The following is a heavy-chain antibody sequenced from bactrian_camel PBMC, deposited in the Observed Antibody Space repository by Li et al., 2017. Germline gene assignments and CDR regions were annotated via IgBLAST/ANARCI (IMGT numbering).Heavy chain of an antibody. Sequence: VQLVESGGGLVQPGGSLRLSCAGSGFTFSTYYMSWVRQAPGKGLEWVSTIYSGVGRNTYYADSVKGRFTISRDNVNNTVYLQMNSLRSEDTAMYYCAIPPGGDCTSISRCGFGYWGQGTQVTVS. CDR3: AIPPGGDCTSISRCGFGY. V-gene: IGHV3-2*01. CDR2: IYSGVGRNT. J-gene: IGHJ6*01. CDR1: GFTFSTYY. D-gene: IGHD3*01.